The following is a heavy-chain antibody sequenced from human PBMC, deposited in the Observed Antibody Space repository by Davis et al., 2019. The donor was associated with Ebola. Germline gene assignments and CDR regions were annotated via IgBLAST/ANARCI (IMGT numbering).Heavy chain of an antibody. CDR2: TYYRSKWYN. V-gene: IGHV6-1*01. CDR1: RDSVSSNSAA. Sequence: SYTLSLTSAISRDSVSSNSAAWNWIRQSPSTGLEWLGRTYYRSKWYNDYAVSVKSRITINPDTSKNQFSLQLNSVTPEDTAVYYCARADYHYYGMDVWGQGTTVTVSS. J-gene: IGHJ6*02. CDR3: ARADYHYYGMDV.